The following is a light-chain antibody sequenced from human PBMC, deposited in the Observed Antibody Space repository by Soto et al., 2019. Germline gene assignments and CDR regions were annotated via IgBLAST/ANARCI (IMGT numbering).Light chain of an antibody. Sequence: QLVLTQPTSASGTPGQGVTLSCSGSASNIGSQPVSWYQHLPGTAPKLLISRNTERPSGVPDRFSGSKSGTSAALAISGLQSEDEGDYYCAAWDDSLDAWLFGGGTKLTVL. J-gene: IGLJ3*02. CDR2: RNT. CDR1: ASNIGSQP. CDR3: AAWDDSLDAWL. V-gene: IGLV1-44*01.